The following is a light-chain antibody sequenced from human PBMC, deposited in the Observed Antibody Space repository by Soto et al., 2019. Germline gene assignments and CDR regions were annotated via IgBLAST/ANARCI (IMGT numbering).Light chain of an antibody. CDR2: WAT. V-gene: IGKV4-1*01. J-gene: IGKJ3*01. CDR3: QQYYSTPLT. Sequence: DIVMTQSPDSLAVSLGERATINCKSSQSVLYSSNNKNYLAWYPQKPGQPPKLLIYWATTREFGVPDRFSGSGSWTDFTLTISSRQAEDVAVYYCQQYYSTPLTFGPGTRVAIK. CDR1: QSVLYSSNNKNY.